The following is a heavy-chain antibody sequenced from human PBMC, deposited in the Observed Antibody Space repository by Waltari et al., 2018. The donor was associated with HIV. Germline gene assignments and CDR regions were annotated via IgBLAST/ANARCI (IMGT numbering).Heavy chain of an antibody. CDR1: GLRFSSYS. D-gene: IGHD1-1*01. CDR3: ARGGVQLKAGGDY. CDR2: INSNSTYI. J-gene: IGHJ4*03. Sequence: EVQLVESGGGLVKPGGSLRLSCAVSGLRFSSYSMNCVRQAPGKGLEWVSSINSNSTYIYYADSVEGRFILSRDNAKNSLYLQMNSLRVDDTAVYYCARGGVQLKAGGDYWGQGTLVTVSS. V-gene: IGHV3-21*06.